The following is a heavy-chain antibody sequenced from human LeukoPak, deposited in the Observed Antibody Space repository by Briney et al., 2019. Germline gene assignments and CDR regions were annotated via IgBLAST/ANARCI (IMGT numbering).Heavy chain of an antibody. CDR2: ISHTGLT. CDR3: ARVPDITARPCDT. J-gene: IGHJ5*02. Sequence: PSETLSLTCAVYGGSFSGYYWTLIRQTPGKGLEWIGEISHTGLTGSNPSLKSQVTIFVDSSKKQFSLRMTSVTAADTGVYYCARVPDITARPCDTWGPGTLVTVSS. CDR1: GGSFSGYY. V-gene: IGHV4-34*01. D-gene: IGHD1-1*01.